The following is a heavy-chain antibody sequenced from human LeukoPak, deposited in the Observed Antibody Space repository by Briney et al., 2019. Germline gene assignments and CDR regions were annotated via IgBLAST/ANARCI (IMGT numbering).Heavy chain of an antibody. Sequence: PGRSLRLSCAASGFTFSSYAMHWVRQAPGKGLEWVTVISYDGSNKFYPDSVKGRFTISRDNSKNTLYLQMNSLSVEDTAVYYCARDSGGGAGTTLGFSYYHYYGMDVWGQGTTVTVSS. D-gene: IGHD1-1*01. J-gene: IGHJ6*02. CDR2: ISYDGSNK. CDR1: GFTFSSYA. CDR3: ARDSGGGAGTTLGFSYYHYYGMDV. V-gene: IGHV3-30-3*01.